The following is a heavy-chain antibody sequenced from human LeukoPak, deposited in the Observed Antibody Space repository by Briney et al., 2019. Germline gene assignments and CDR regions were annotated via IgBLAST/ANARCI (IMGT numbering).Heavy chain of an antibody. CDR2: MSIDGTSR. V-gene: IGHV3-74*01. CDR3: AREDRPVIGNDAFDI. J-gene: IGHJ3*02. Sequence: GGSLRLSCAASGFSVTSYWMHWVRQAPGKGLVWVSRMSIDGTSRSYADSVKGRFTISRDSTKNTLYLQMNSLSVEDTAIYYCAREDRPVIGNDAFDIWGQGTMVTASS. D-gene: IGHD2/OR15-2a*01. CDR1: GFSVTSYW.